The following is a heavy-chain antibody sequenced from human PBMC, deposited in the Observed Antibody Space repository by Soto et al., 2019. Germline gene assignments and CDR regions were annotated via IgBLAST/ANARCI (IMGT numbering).Heavy chain of an antibody. CDR3: ARESLQGILTHRYYYYGMDV. CDR2: IYSGGST. Sequence: GGSLRLSCAASGFTVSSNYMSWVRQAPGKGLEWVSVIYSGGSTYYADSVKGRFTISRDNSKNTLYLQMNSLRAEDTAVYYCARESLQGILTHRYYYYGMDVWGQGTTVTVSS. D-gene: IGHD3-9*01. J-gene: IGHJ6*02. V-gene: IGHV3-66*01. CDR1: GFTVSSNY.